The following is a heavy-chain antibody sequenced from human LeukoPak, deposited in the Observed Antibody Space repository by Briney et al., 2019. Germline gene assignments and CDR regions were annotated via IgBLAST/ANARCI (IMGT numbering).Heavy chain of an antibody. CDR3: ASLIWFGELRDY. D-gene: IGHD3-10*01. J-gene: IGHJ4*02. V-gene: IGHV3-21*01. CDR2: ISSSGSYI. CDR1: GFTFSSYS. Sequence: GGSLRLSCAASGFTFSSYSMNWVRQAPGEGLEWVSSISSSGSYIYYADSVKGRFTISRDNAKNSLYLQMNSLRAEDTAVYYCASLIWFGELRDYWGQGTLVTVSS.